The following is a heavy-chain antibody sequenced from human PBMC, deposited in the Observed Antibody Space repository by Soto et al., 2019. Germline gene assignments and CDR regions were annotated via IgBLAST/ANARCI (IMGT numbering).Heavy chain of an antibody. CDR3: ATSSRYGMDV. CDR1: GGSFSGYY. Sequence: SETLSRTCAVYGGSFSGYYLSGTRQPPGKGLEWIVEINHSESTKYNPSLKSRVTISGGTSKNQFSLKVGSVTAADTAVYYCATSSRYGMDVWGQGTTVHVSS. V-gene: IGHV4-34*01. J-gene: IGHJ6*01. CDR2: INHSEST.